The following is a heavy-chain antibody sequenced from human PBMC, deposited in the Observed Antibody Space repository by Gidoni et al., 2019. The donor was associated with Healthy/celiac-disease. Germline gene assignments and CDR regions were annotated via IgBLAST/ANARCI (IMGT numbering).Heavy chain of an antibody. CDR1: GFTFSRYG. Sequence: GGGVVQPGRSLRLSCAASGFTFSRYGMHWVRQAPGKGLEWVAVISYDGSNKYYADSVKGRFTISRDNSKNTLYLQMNSLRAEDTAVYYCEGFGYGDPGAFDIWGQGTMVTVSS. CDR3: EGFGYGDPGAFDI. V-gene: IGHV3-30*03. J-gene: IGHJ3*02. CDR2: ISYDGSNK. D-gene: IGHD4-17*01.